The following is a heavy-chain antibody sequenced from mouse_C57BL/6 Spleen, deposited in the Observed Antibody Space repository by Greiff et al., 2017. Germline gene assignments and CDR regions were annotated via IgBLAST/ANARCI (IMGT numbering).Heavy chain of an antibody. CDR2: IYPGSGST. V-gene: IGHV1-55*01. D-gene: IGHD1-1*01. Sequence: QVQLQQPGAELVKPGASVKMSCKASGYTFTSYWITWVKQRPGQGLEWIGDIYPGSGSTNYNEKFKSKTTLTVDTSTITAYMQLSSLTSEDSAFYYCARSTVVPYAMDYWGQGTSVTVAS. CDR1: GYTFTSYW. J-gene: IGHJ4*01. CDR3: ARSTVVPYAMDY.